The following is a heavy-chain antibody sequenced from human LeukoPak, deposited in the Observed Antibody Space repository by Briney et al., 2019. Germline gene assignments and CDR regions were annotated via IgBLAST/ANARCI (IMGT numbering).Heavy chain of an antibody. CDR3: ARYSYDSSGLLFDY. CDR1: GGSISSGGYY. D-gene: IGHD3-22*01. V-gene: IGHV4-30-2*01. Sequence: PSETLSLTCTVSGGSISSGGYYWSWIRQPPGKGLEWIGYIYHSGSTYYNPSLKSRVTISVDRSKNQFSLKLSSVTAADTAVYYCARYSYDSSGLLFDYWGQGTLVTVSS. J-gene: IGHJ4*02. CDR2: IYHSGST.